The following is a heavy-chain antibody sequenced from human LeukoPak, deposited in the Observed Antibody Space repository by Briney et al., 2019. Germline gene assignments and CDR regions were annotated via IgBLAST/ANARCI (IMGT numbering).Heavy chain of an antibody. CDR2: IKEDGSEK. V-gene: IGHV3-7*01. CDR1: EFTLRNYW. J-gene: IGHJ6*03. D-gene: IGHD2-2*01. CDR3: ARSFYGHDPYYCYMDV. Sequence: GGSLRLSCAASEFTLRNYWMSWVRQAPGKGLEWVATIKEDGSEKHYVDSVKGRFTISRENAKNSLYLQMNSLRAEDTAVYYCARSFYGHDPYYCYMDVWGKGTTVTVSS.